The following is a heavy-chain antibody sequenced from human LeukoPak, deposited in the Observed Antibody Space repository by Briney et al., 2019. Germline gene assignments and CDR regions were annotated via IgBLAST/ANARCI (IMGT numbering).Heavy chain of an antibody. CDR1: GGSISSGSYY. CDR3: ARGDSGSDWFDP. J-gene: IGHJ5*02. CDR2: IYTSGST. D-gene: IGHD1-26*01. Sequence: SETLSLTCTVSGGSISSGSYYWSWIRQPAGKGLEWIGRIYTSGSTNYNPSLKRRVTISVDTSKNQFSLKLSSVTAADTAVNYWARGDSGSDWFDPWGQGTLVTVSS. V-gene: IGHV4-61*02.